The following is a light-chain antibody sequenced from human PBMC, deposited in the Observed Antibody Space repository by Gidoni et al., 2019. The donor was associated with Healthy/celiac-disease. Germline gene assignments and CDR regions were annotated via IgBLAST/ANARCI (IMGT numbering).Light chain of an antibody. CDR1: QSVSSSS. J-gene: IGKJ4*01. CDR2: GAS. Sequence: EIVLTQSPGTQSLSPGERATLSFRASQSVSSSSLAWYQQKPGQAPRLLIDGASSRATVIPDRFSGSGSGTDFTLTISRLEPEDFAVYYCQQYGSSPLTFGGGTKVEIK. V-gene: IGKV3-20*01. CDR3: QQYGSSPLT.